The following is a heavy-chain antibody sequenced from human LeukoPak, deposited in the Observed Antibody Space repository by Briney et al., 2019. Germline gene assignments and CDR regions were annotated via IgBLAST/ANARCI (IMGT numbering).Heavy chain of an antibody. CDR1: GFTFDDYA. CDR2: INWNSATR. CDR3: ARDSESTVATTCLDY. D-gene: IGHD4-17*01. Sequence: GGSLRLSCAASGFTFDDYAMHWVRQSPGKGLEWVAGINWNSATREYADSVKGRFTISRDDAKNSMFLRMNSLRPEDTGLYFCARDSESTVATTCLDYWGQGILVTVSS. V-gene: IGHV3-9*01. J-gene: IGHJ4*02.